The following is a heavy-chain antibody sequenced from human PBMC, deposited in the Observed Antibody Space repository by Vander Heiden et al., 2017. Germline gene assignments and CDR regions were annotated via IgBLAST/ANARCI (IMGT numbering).Heavy chain of an antibody. V-gene: IGHV3-30*01. Sequence: QVQLVASGGGVVQPGRSLRLSCAASGFTFSSYAMHWVRQAPGKGLEWVAVISYDGSNKYYADSVKGRFTISRDNSKNTLYLQMNSLRAEDTAVYYCARGGEFCVFCGGPSDYWGQGTLVTVSS. CDR1: GFTFSSYA. CDR2: ISYDGSNK. D-gene: IGHD3-16*01. CDR3: ARGGEFCVFCGGPSDY. J-gene: IGHJ4*02.